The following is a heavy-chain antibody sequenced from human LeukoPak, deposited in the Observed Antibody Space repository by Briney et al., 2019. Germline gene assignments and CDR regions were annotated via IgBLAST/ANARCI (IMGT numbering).Heavy chain of an antibody. CDR1: GGSISTYY. CDR2: IYSSGST. D-gene: IGHD2-2*01. Sequence: SETLSLTCTVAGGSISTYYWSWIRQPAGKGLEWIGRIYSSGSTNYDPSLKSRVTMSVDTSKNQFSLKLSSVTAADTAVYYCARGQYHLLYWYFDLWGRGTLVTVSS. V-gene: IGHV4-4*07. CDR3: ARGQYHLLYWYFDL. J-gene: IGHJ2*01.